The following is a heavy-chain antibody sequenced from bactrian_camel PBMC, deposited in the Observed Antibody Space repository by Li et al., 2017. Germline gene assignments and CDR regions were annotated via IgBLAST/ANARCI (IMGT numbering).Heavy chain of an antibody. CDR3: AADRRSGVCGLGVNRYGH. V-gene: IGHV3S54*01. D-gene: IGHD5*01. CDR1: DSTMC. J-gene: IGHJ4*01. Sequence: HVQLVESGGGLVQPGGSLRLSCAASDSTMCMAWFRQAPGKEREGVAAIYTATVGGRTFYADSVKGRFTISREHAKNTLYLQMNSLKPEDTAMYYCAADRRSGVCGLGVNRYGHWGQGTQVTV. CDR2: IYTATVGGRT.